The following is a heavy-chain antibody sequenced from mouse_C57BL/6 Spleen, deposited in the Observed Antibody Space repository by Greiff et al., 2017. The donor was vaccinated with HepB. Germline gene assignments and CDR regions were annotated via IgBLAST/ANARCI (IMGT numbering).Heavy chain of an antibody. D-gene: IGHD1-1*01. Sequence: EVKLQESGPGLVKPSQSLSLTCSVTGYSITSGYYWNWIRQFPGNKLEWMGYISYDGSNNYNPSLKNRISITRDTSKNQFFLKLNSVTTEDTATYCCAREPSYYYGSRYGFAYWGQGTLVTVSA. V-gene: IGHV3-6*01. CDR3: AREPSYYYGSRYGFAY. CDR2: ISYDGSN. CDR1: GYSITSGYY. J-gene: IGHJ3*01.